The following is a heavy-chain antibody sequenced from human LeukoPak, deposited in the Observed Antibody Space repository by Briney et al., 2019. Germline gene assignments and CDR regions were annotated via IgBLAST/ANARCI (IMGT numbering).Heavy chain of an antibody. CDR3: AGRSSGSSVFDYYYMDV. Sequence: SETLSLTCAVYGGSFSGYYWSWIRQPPGKGLEWIGEINHSGSTNYNPSLKSRVTISVDTSKNQFSLKLSSVTAADTAVYYCAGRSSGSSVFDYYYMDVWGKGTTVTVPS. V-gene: IGHV4-34*01. J-gene: IGHJ6*03. D-gene: IGHD6-6*01. CDR2: INHSGST. CDR1: GGSFSGYY.